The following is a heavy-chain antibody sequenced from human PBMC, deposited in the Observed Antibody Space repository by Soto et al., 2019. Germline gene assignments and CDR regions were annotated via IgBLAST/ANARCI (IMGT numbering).Heavy chain of an antibody. J-gene: IGHJ5*02. CDR1: GGSISSGGYS. D-gene: IGHD7-27*01. V-gene: IGHV4-30-2*01. CDR2: IYHSGST. CDR3: ARVPGP. Sequence: SETLSLTCAVSGGSISSGGYSWSWTRQPPGKGLEWIGYIYHSGSTYYNPSLKSRVTISVDRSKNQFSLKLSSVTAADTAVYYCARVPGPWGQGTLVTVYS.